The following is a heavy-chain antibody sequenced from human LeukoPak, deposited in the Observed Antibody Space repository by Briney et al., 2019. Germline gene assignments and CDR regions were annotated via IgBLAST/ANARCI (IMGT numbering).Heavy chain of an antibody. CDR3: ARGGPYTVTTVGYFDY. J-gene: IGHJ4*02. CDR2: IYYSGST. D-gene: IGHD4-17*01. CDR1: GGSISSYY. Sequence: SETLSLTCTVSGGSISSYYWSWIRPPPGKGLGWIGYIYYSGSTNYNPALKSRVTISVDTSKNQFSLKLSSVTAADTAVYYCARGGPYTVTTVGYFDYWGQGTLVTVSS. V-gene: IGHV4-59*01.